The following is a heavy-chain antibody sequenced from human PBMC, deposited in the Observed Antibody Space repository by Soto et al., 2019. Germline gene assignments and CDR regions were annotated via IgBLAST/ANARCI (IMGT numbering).Heavy chain of an antibody. Sequence: GGSLRLSCAASGFIFSSYGMHWVRQAPGKGLEWVAVISYDGSNKYYADSVKGRFTLSRDNSENTLYLQMNSLRAEDTAVYYCAKDLHYYGSGKYYNIYDYWGQGT. V-gene: IGHV3-30*18. CDR2: ISYDGSNK. CDR1: GFIFSSYG. D-gene: IGHD3-10*01. J-gene: IGHJ4*02. CDR3: AKDLHYYGSGKYYNIYDY.